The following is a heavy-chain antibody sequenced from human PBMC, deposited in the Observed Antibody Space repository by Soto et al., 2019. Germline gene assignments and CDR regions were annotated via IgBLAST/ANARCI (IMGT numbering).Heavy chain of an antibody. D-gene: IGHD3-10*02. V-gene: IGHV4-39*07. CDR3: ARGPPMFY. CDR1: GGSISSSSYY. Sequence: SETLSLTCTVSGGSISSSSYYWGWIRQPPGKGLEWIGSIYYSGSTYYNPSLRSRVTISVDTSKNQFSLKLSSVTAADTAVYYCARGPPMFYWGQGIRVTVSS. J-gene: IGHJ4*02. CDR2: IYYSGST.